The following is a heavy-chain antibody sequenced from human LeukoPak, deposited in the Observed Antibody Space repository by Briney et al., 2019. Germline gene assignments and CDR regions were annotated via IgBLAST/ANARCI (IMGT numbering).Heavy chain of an antibody. Sequence: GESLKISCKGSGYSFTTYWIGWVRQMPGKGLEWMGIIYPGDSDTRYSPSFQGLVTISADKSISTAYLQWSSLRASDTAMYYCARDRAYDSSGYYYLYYFDYWGQGTLVTVSS. D-gene: IGHD3-22*01. CDR2: IYPGDSDT. J-gene: IGHJ4*02. V-gene: IGHV5-51*01. CDR3: ARDRAYDSSGYYYLYYFDY. CDR1: GYSFTTYW.